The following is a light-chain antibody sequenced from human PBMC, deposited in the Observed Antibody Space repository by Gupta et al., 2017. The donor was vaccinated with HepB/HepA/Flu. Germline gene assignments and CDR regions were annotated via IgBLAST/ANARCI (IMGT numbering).Light chain of an antibody. J-gene: IGLJ2*01. CDR1: SSDVGGYNY. CDR2: DVS. Sequence: QSALTPPASVSGSPGRSITISCTGTSSDVGGYNYVSWYQQHPGKAPKLMIYDVSNRPSGVSNRFSGSKSGNTASLTISGLQAEDEADYYCSSYTSSSTLVFGGGTKLTVL. V-gene: IGLV2-14*01. CDR3: SSYTSSSTLV.